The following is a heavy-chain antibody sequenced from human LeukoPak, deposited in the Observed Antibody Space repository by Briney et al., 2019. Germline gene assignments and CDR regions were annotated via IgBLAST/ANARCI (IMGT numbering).Heavy chain of an antibody. CDR3: ARDGGDRFDP. CDR2: IYYSGST. D-gene: IGHD2-21*01. V-gene: IGHV4-59*01. CDR1: GCSISSYC. J-gene: IGHJ5*02. Sequence: TSETLSLTCTVSGCSISSYCLSWIRQPPGKGLEWIGYIYYSGSTNYNPSLKSRVTISVDTSKNQFSLKLSSVTAADTAVYYCARDGGDRFDPWGQGTLVTVSS.